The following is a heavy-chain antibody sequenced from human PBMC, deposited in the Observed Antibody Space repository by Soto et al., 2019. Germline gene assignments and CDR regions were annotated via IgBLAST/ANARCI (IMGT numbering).Heavy chain of an antibody. V-gene: IGHV4-4*02. CDR2: IYYSGST. D-gene: IGHD6-19*01. CDR3: ARRYSSGFDY. Sequence: PSETLSLTCAVSGGSINSRYWWSWVRQSPGKGLEWIGEIYYSGSTNYNPSLKSRVTISVDTSKNQFSLKLSSVTAANTAVYYCARRYSSGFDYWGQGTLVTVSS. J-gene: IGHJ4*02. CDR1: GGSINSRYW.